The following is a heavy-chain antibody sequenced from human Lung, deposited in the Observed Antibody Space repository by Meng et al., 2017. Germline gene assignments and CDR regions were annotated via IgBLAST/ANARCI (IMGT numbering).Heavy chain of an antibody. CDR1: GGSFSDYY. D-gene: IGHD4-11*01. V-gene: IGHV4-34*01. Sequence: QLQRQRWGAGLLKPSETLSLTCVVSGGSFSDYYWSWIRQPPGKGLEWIGEINHSGSTNYNPSLESRATISVDTSQNNLSLKLSSVTAADSAVYYCARGPTTMAHDFDYWGQGTLVTVSS. CDR3: ARGPTTMAHDFDY. J-gene: IGHJ4*02. CDR2: INHSGST.